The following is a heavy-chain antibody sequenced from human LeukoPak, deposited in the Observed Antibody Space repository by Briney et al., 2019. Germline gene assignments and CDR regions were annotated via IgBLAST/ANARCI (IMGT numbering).Heavy chain of an antibody. J-gene: IGHJ5*02. CDR3: ARDRSSSWNKDWFDP. D-gene: IGHD1/OR15-1a*01. CDR2: IHATGSN. Sequence: SVTLSLTCTVSDGSISTHYWSWIRQSAGKGLEWIGRIHATGSNTYNPSLKSRVTMSVDTSKYQFSLKMSSVTAADTAVYYCARDRSSSWNKDWFDPWGQGVLVTV. CDR1: DGSISTHY. V-gene: IGHV4-4*07.